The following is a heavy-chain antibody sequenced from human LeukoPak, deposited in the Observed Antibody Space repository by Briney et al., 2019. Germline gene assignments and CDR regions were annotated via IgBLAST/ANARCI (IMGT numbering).Heavy chain of an antibody. Sequence: PGGSLRLSCAASGFTFSDYYMSWIRQAPGKGLEWVSYISSSGSTIYYGDSVKGRFTISRDNAKNSLYLQMNSLRAEDTAVYYCATDCSSTSCYTTGGYYYYMDVWGKGTTVTVSS. CDR2: ISSSGSTI. J-gene: IGHJ6*03. CDR1: GFTFSDYY. D-gene: IGHD2-2*02. CDR3: ATDCSSTSCYTTGGYYYYMDV. V-gene: IGHV3-11*01.